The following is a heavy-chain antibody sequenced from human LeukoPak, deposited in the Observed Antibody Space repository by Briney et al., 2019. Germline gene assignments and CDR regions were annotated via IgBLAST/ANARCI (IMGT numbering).Heavy chain of an antibody. CDR2: INPSDGST. J-gene: IGHJ4*02. D-gene: IGHD3-22*01. V-gene: IGHV1-46*01. Sequence: ASVKISCKASGYTFTNYYMHWVRHPPGQGLGRMGIINPSDGSTSYTQNFQGRVTFTNNTTNTTVYIKLSRRNSDDTAVYYCARAPTYADGSGYYALFYCWGQGTLVTVSS. CDR1: GYTFTNYY. CDR3: ARAPTYADGSGYYALFYC.